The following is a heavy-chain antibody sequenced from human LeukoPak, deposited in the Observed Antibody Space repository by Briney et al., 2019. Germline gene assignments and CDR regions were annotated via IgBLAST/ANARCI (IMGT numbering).Heavy chain of an antibody. CDR1: GFTFSSYA. J-gene: IGHJ4*02. CDR2: INWNGGST. V-gene: IGHV3-20*04. Sequence: GGSLRLSCAASGFTFSSYAMSWVRQAPGKGLERVSGINWNGGSTGYADSVKGRFTISRDNAKNSLYLQMNSLRAEDTALYYCARVPPNVKLRIAAAGTFDYWGQGTLVTVSP. CDR3: ARVPPNVKLRIAAAGTFDY. D-gene: IGHD6-13*01.